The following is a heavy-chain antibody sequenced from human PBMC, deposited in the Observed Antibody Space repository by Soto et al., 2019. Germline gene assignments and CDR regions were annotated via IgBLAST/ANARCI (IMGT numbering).Heavy chain of an antibody. V-gene: IGHV3-21*01. Sequence: EVQLVESGGGLVKSGGSLRLSCAASGFIFSSYSMNWVRQAPGKGLEWVSSVTSSSNYIYYADSLKGRFTISRDNAKNQLYLQMNSLRAEDTAVYYCARDPPYCTSPSCYFDYWGQGTLVTVSS. CDR1: GFIFSSYS. J-gene: IGHJ4*02. CDR2: VTSSSNYI. D-gene: IGHD2-2*01. CDR3: ARDPPYCTSPSCYFDY.